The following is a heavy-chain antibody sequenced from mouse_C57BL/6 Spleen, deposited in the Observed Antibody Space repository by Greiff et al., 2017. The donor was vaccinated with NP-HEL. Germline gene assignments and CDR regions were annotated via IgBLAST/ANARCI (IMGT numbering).Heavy chain of an antibody. J-gene: IGHJ1*03. Sequence: QVQLQQPGAELVKPGASVKMSCKASGYTFTSYWITWVKQRPGQGLEWLGDIYPGSGSTNYNEKFKSKATLTVDTSSSTAYMQLSSLTSEDSADYYCAKGSLWYFDVWGTGTTVTVSS. CDR1: GYTFTSYW. V-gene: IGHV1-55*01. CDR2: IYPGSGST. CDR3: AKGSLWYFDV.